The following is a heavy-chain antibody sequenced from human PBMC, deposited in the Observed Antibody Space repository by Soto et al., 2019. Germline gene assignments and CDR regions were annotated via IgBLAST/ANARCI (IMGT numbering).Heavy chain of an antibody. CDR2: ISYDGSNK. V-gene: IGHV3-30-3*01. CDR1: GFTFSSYA. D-gene: IGHD6-13*01. J-gene: IGHJ6*02. CDR3: ASSSSSWYGMDV. Sequence: GSLRLCCAASGFTFSSYAMHWVRQAPGKGMEWVAVISYDGSNKYYADSVKGRFTISRDNSKNTLYLQMNSLRAEDTAVYYCASSSSSWYGMDVWGQGTTVTVSS.